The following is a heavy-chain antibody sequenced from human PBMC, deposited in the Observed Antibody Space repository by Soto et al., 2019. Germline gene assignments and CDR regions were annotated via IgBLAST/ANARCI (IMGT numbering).Heavy chain of an antibody. J-gene: IGHJ4*02. CDR1: GFTFSTYA. CDR2: ISDSGGST. Sequence: SGGSLRLSCAASGFTFSTYAMSWVRRAPGKGLEWVARISDSGGSTDYADSVKGRFTISRDNSKNKLYVQMNSLRAEDTAVYYCAKDRSQWELSYFDYWGQGTLVTVSS. V-gene: IGHV3-23*01. D-gene: IGHD1-26*01. CDR3: AKDRSQWELSYFDY.